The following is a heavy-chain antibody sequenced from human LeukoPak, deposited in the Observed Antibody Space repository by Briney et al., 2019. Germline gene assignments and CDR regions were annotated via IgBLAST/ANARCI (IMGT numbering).Heavy chain of an antibody. J-gene: IGHJ1*01. Sequence: PGGSLRLSCAVSGXTFSSSWMHWVRQAPGKGLVWVSHINSDGSSTNYADSVKGRFTISRDNAKNTLYLQMNSLRVEDTAVYYCARAGGSYYGDWGQGTLVTVSS. CDR3: ARAGGSYYGD. D-gene: IGHD1-26*01. CDR1: GXTFSSSW. CDR2: INSDGSST. V-gene: IGHV3-74*01.